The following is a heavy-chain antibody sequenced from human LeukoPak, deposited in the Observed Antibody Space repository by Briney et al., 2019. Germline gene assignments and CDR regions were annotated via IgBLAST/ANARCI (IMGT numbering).Heavy chain of an antibody. CDR3: ARRAGAYSHPYDY. CDR2: IKKDGSEK. D-gene: IGHD4/OR15-4a*01. J-gene: IGHJ4*02. CDR1: GFTFSSYW. Sequence: GGSLRLSCAASGFTFSSYWMSWVRQAPGKGLEWVANIKKDGSEKYYVDSVKGRFTISRDNAKTSLYLQMNSLRAEDTAVYYCARRAGAYSHPYDYWGQGTLVTVSS. V-gene: IGHV3-7*03.